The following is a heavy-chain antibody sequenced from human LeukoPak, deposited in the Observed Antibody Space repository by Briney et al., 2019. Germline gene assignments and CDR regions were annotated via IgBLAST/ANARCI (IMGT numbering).Heavy chain of an antibody. Sequence: GGSLRLSCAASGFTFSSFGMHWVRQAPGKGLEWMAFIENDGGNKKVADSVKGRFTVSRDNSKNTLYLQMDSLRVEDTALYYCAKDLHSSSSCYWGQGALVTVSS. J-gene: IGHJ4*02. CDR1: GFTFSSFG. CDR3: AKDLHSSSSCY. CDR2: IENDGGNK. D-gene: IGHD3-22*01. V-gene: IGHV3-30*02.